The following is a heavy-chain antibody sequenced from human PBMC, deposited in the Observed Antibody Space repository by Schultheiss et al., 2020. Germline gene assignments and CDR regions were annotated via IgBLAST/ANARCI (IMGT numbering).Heavy chain of an antibody. D-gene: IGHD1-26*01. CDR2: INHSGST. CDR1: GGSFSGYY. J-gene: IGHJ4*02. V-gene: IGHV4-34*01. CDR3: ARVPYSGSLL. Sequence: SETLSLTCAVYGGSFSGYYWSWIRQPPGKGLEWIGEINHSGSTNYNPSLKSRVTISVDTSKNQFSLKLSSVTAADTAVYYCARVPYSGSLLWGQGTRVTVYS.